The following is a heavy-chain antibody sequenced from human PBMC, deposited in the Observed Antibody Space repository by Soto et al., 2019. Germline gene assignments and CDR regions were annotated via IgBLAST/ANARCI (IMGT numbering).Heavy chain of an antibody. D-gene: IGHD3-22*01. CDR2: IIPIFGTA. J-gene: IGHJ3*02. Sequence: SVKVCFKASGGTFSSYAIRLVRQAPGQGLEWMGVIIPIFGTANYAQKFQGRVTITADESTSTAYMELSSLRSEDTAVYYCARGFATMIVVAYQDAFDIWGQGTMVTVSS. CDR1: GGTFSSYA. CDR3: ARGFATMIVVAYQDAFDI. V-gene: IGHV1-69*13.